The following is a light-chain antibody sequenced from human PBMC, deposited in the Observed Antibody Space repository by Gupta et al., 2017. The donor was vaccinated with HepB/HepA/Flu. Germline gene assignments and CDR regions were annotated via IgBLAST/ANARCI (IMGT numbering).Light chain of an antibody. J-gene: IGKJ2*01. V-gene: IGKV2-28*01. CDR1: QSLLSGNSYTF. CDR2: LGS. CDR3: TQGLQSPFT. Sequence: IVMTQSPLSLPVSPGEPASISCKSNQSLLSGNSYTFLNWYFHKSGQSPQLLMYLGSHRPSGVSDRFSGSGSGADFTLKISRVEPDDVGIYYCTQGLQSPFTFGQGTKVEI.